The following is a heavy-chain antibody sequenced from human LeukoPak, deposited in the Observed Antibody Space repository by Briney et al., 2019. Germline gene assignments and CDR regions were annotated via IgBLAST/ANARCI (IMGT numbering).Heavy chain of an antibody. Sequence: GGSLRLSCAASGFTFSGHAMQWVHQPPGKGLEWVGVISYDGRNRFYADSVKGRFIISRDNSKNTMYLEMNSLRPDDTAVYFCARDRVIFTRMMDLWGQGTLVTVSS. J-gene: IGHJ5*02. D-gene: IGHD2-2*01. V-gene: IGHV3-30*04. CDR2: ISYDGRNR. CDR1: GFTFSGHA. CDR3: ARDRVIFTRMMDL.